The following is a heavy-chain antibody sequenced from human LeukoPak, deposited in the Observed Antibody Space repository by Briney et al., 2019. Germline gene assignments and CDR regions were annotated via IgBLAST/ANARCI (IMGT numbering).Heavy chain of an antibody. Sequence: GGSLRLSCAASGFTFSSYAMSWVRQAPGKGLEWVSAISGSGGSTYYADSVKGRITISRDNSKNTLYLQMNSLRAEDTAVYYCAKYFASGSYYKLPHWGQGTLVTVSS. CDR3: AKYFASGSYYKLPH. CDR1: GFTFSSYA. D-gene: IGHD3-10*01. J-gene: IGHJ1*01. V-gene: IGHV3-23*01. CDR2: ISGSGGST.